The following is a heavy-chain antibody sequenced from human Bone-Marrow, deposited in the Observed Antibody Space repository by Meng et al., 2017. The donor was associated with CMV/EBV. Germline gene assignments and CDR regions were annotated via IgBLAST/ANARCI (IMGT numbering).Heavy chain of an antibody. J-gene: IGHJ5*02. D-gene: IGHD3-3*01. CDR1: GFTFSSYS. V-gene: IGHV4-34*01. Sequence: ESLKISCAASGFTFSSYSMNWVRQAPGKGLEWIGEINHSGSTNYNPSLKSRVTISVDTSKNQFSLKLSSVTAADTAVYYCARGFATITIFGVVIPIWFDPWGQGTLVTVSS. CDR3: ARGFATITIFGVVIPIWFDP. CDR2: INHSGST.